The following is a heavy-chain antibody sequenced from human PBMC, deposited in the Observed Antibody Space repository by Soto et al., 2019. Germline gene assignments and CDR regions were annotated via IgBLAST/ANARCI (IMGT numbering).Heavy chain of an antibody. Sequence: QVQLRESGPGLVKTSETLSLTCSVSGDSMSEFYWSWIRQSPGKGLEWIGYVHYVGTTKYNPSHKSGGTTSVDTSKKQFSLNLRSVTAADTAVYYCTRLNYYDTSGYPYFVDYWGQGAPVTVSS. V-gene: IGHV4-59*12. D-gene: IGHD3-22*01. CDR3: TRLNYYDTSGYPYFVDY. J-gene: IGHJ4*02. CDR1: GDSMSEFY. CDR2: VHYVGTT.